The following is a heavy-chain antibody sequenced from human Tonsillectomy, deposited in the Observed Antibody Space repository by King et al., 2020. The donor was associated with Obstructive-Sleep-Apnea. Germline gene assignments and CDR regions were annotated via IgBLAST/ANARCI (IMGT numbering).Heavy chain of an antibody. Sequence: VQLVESGGGLVKPGGSLRISCAASGFPFTNAWMSWVRQAPGKGLEWVGRIKTKIDGGTTAYAAPVKDRFTISRDDSKNTLYLQMNSLQTEDTAVYFCTTEYYWSYYFDYWGQGALVTVSS. J-gene: IGHJ4*02. CDR2: IKTKIDGGTT. D-gene: IGHD2-8*02. CDR1: GFPFTNAW. CDR3: TTEYYWSYYFDY. V-gene: IGHV3-15*01.